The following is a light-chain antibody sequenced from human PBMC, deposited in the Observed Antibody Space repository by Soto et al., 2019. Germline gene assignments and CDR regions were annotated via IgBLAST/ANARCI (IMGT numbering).Light chain of an antibody. Sequence: EIVLTQSPGTLSLSPGERATLSCRASQSVSGTYLAWYQQTPGQAPRLLIYGASSRATGIPDRFSGSGSGTDFTLTISRLEPEDFTVYYCQQYRSWPRTFGQGSKVEI. V-gene: IGKV3-20*01. CDR2: GAS. CDR1: QSVSGTY. CDR3: QQYRSWPRT. J-gene: IGKJ1*01.